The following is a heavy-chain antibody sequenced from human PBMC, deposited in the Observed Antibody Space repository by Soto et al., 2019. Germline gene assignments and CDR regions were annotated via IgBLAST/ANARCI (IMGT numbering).Heavy chain of an antibody. CDR3: ARDQVXMVRGVILSYYYYGMDV. V-gene: IGHV3-7*01. D-gene: IGHD3-10*01. J-gene: IGHJ6*02. CDR2: IKQDGSEK. Sequence: PGGSLRLSCAASGFTFSSYWMSWVRQAPGKGLEWVANIKQDGSEKYYVDSVKGRFTISRDNAKNSLYLQMNSLRAEDTAVYYCARDQVXMVRGVILSYYYYGMDVWGQGTTVTVSS. CDR1: GFTFSSYW.